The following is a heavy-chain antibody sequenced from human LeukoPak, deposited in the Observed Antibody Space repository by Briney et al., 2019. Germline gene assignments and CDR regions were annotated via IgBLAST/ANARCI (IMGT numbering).Heavy chain of an antibody. J-gene: IGHJ4*02. Sequence: GGSLRLSCAASGFIFSSYGMHWVRQAPGKGLEWVAFIRYDGRNKYYADSVKGRFTISRDNSKNTLYLQMNSLRAEDTAVYYCASEIIFGSFDYWGQGTLVTVSS. CDR2: IRYDGRNK. CDR3: ASEIIFGSFDY. V-gene: IGHV3-30*02. D-gene: IGHD3-3*01. CDR1: GFIFSSYG.